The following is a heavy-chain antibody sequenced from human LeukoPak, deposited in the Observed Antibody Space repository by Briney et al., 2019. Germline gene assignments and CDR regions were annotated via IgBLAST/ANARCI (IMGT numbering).Heavy chain of an antibody. J-gene: IGHJ6*03. CDR3: ARDYASEYMDV. CDR1: GSTFSSYS. CDR2: ISSSSSYI. D-gene: IGHD3-16*01. Sequence: GGSLRLSCAASGSTFSSYSMNWVRQAPGKGLEWVSSISSSSSYIYYADSVKGRFTISRDNAKNSLYLQMNSLRAEDTAVYYCARDYASEYMDVWGKGTTVTVSS. V-gene: IGHV3-21*01.